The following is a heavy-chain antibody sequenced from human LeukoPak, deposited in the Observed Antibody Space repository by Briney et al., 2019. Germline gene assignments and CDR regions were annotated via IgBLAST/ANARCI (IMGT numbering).Heavy chain of an antibody. CDR2: IYSGGST. V-gene: IGHV3-53*01. CDR1: GFTVSSNY. CDR3: ARDLIRVEDSSGYYGYYGMDV. Sequence: GGSLRLSCAASGFTVSSNYMSWVRQAPGKGLEWVSVIYSGGSTYYAASVKGRFTISRDNSKNTLYLQMNSLRAEDTAVYYCARDLIRVEDSSGYYGYYGMDVWGQGTTVTVSS. J-gene: IGHJ6*02. D-gene: IGHD3-22*01.